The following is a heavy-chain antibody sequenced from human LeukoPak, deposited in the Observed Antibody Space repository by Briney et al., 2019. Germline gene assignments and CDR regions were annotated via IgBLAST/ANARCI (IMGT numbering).Heavy chain of an antibody. CDR1: GFTFSSYG. V-gene: IGHV3-30*02. CDR2: IRYDGSNK. CDR3: AKFLSSGYYNDAFDI. D-gene: IGHD2-21*01. J-gene: IGHJ3*02. Sequence: GGSLRLSCVASGFTFSSYGMHWVRQAPGKGLEWVAFIRYDGSNKYYADSVKGRFTISRDNSKNTLYLQMNSLRAEDTAVYYCAKFLSSGYYNDAFDIWGQGTMVTVSS.